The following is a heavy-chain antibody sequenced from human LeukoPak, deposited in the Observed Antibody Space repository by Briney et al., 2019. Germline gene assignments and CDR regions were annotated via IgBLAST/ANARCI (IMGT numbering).Heavy chain of an antibody. CDR2: ISGSGGST. J-gene: IGHJ3*02. CDR3: AKDLMWAQGGSGWYRNAFDI. Sequence: QPGGSLRLFCAASGFTFSSYAMSWVRQAPGKGLEWVSAISGSGGSTYYADSVKGRFTISRDNSKNTLYLQMNSLRAEDTAVYYCAKDLMWAQGGSGWYRNAFDIWGQGTMVTVSS. D-gene: IGHD6-19*01. CDR1: GFTFSSYA. V-gene: IGHV3-23*01.